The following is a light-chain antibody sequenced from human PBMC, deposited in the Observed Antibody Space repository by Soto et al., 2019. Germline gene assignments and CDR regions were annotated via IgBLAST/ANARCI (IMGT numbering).Light chain of an antibody. CDR3: SSYAGSNNLV. Sequence: QSVLTQPPSASGSSGQSVTISCTGTSSDVGGYNYVSWYQQHPGKAPKLMIYEVSKWPSGVPDRFSGSKSGNTASLTVSGLQAEDEADYYCSSYAGSNNLVFGGGTKLTVL. V-gene: IGLV2-8*01. CDR1: SSDVGGYNY. CDR2: EVS. J-gene: IGLJ3*02.